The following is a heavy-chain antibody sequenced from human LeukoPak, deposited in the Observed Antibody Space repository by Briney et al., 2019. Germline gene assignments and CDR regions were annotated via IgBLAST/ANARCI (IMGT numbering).Heavy chain of an antibody. V-gene: IGHV4-39*01. D-gene: IGHD5-24*01. CDR1: GGSISSGGYY. Sequence: SETLSLTCTVSGGSISSGGYYWSWIRQHPGKGLEWIGYIYYSGSTYYNPSLKSRVTISVDTSENQFSLKLSSVTAADTAVYYCARRATIFPYNWFDPWGQGTLVTVSS. CDR2: IYYSGST. CDR3: ARRATIFPYNWFDP. J-gene: IGHJ5*02.